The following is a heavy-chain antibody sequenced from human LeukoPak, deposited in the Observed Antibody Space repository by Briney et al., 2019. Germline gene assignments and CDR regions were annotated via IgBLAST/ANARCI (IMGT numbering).Heavy chain of an antibody. CDR3: AKEGGPWYYYDSSGYFN. D-gene: IGHD3-22*01. CDR2: ISWNSGSI. CDR1: GFTFDDYA. Sequence: PGRSLRLSCAASGFTFDDYAMHWVRQAPGKGLEGVSGISWNSGSIGYADSVKGRFTISRDNAKNSLYLQMNSLRAEDTALYYCAKEGGPWYYYDSSGYFNWGQGTLVTVSS. V-gene: IGHV3-9*01. J-gene: IGHJ4*02.